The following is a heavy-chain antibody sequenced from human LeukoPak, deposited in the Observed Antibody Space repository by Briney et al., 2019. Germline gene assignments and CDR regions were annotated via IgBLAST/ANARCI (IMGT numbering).Heavy chain of an antibody. D-gene: IGHD1-1*01. Sequence: ASVKVSCKASGGTFSSYAISWVRQAPGQGLEWMGGIIPIFGTANYAQKFQGRVTITADKSTSTAYMELSSLRSEDTAVYYCARNWNDAFDAFDIWGQGTMVTVSS. J-gene: IGHJ3*02. CDR2: IIPIFGTA. V-gene: IGHV1-69*06. CDR3: ARNWNDAFDAFDI. CDR1: GGTFSSYA.